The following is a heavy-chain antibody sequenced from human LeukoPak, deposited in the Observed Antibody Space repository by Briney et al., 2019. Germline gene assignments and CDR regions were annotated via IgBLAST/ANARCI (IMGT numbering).Heavy chain of an antibody. D-gene: IGHD2-2*01. J-gene: IGHJ4*02. CDR3: AKSGRTSCSTSCYYFDY. CDR2: ISASGAST. CDR1: GFTFSSYA. Sequence: PGGSLRLSCAASGFTFSSYAMSWVRQAPGKGLEWVSAISASGASTYYADSVKGRFTIYRDNSKNTLYLQMNSLRADDTAVYYCAKSGRTSCSTSCYYFDYWGQGTLVTVSS. V-gene: IGHV3-23*01.